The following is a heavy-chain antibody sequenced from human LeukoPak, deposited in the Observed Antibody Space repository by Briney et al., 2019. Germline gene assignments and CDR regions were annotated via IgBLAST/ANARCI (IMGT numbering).Heavy chain of an antibody. D-gene: IGHD1-26*01. CDR2: INHSGGI. V-gene: IGHV4-34*01. Sequence: SETLSLTCAVYGGSLSDYYWSWIRQPPGKGLEWIGEINHSGGINHNPSLKSRVTISIDTSRNQFSLKVTSVTAADTAVYYCARVEAGVGPDYWGQGTLVTVSS. J-gene: IGHJ4*02. CDR3: ARVEAGVGPDY. CDR1: GGSLSDYY.